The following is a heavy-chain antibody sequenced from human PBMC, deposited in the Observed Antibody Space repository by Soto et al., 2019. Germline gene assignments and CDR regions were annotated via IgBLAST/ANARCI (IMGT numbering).Heavy chain of an antibody. CDR1: GGSISSYY. D-gene: IGHD3-10*01. Sequence: PSETLSLTCTVSGGSISSYYWSWIRQPPGKGLEWIGYIYYSGSTNYNPSLKSRVTISVDTSKNQFSLKPSSVTAADTAVYYCARVWGGAFDIWGQGTMVTVS. CDR2: IYYSGST. J-gene: IGHJ3*02. CDR3: ARVWGGAFDI. V-gene: IGHV4-59*01.